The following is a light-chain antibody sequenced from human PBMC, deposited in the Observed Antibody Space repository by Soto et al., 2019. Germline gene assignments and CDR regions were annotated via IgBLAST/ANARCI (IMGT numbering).Light chain of an antibody. Sequence: DIVLTQSPATLSLSPGERATLSCRASQSLGSSLAWFQQRPGQAPRLLIFDSSTRATGIPARFRGSGSGTYFTLTISSLEPEDFAVYYCQQRYTWSPTFGGGTKVEIK. CDR2: DSS. CDR3: QQRYTWSPT. CDR1: QSLGSS. J-gene: IGKJ4*01. V-gene: IGKV3-11*01.